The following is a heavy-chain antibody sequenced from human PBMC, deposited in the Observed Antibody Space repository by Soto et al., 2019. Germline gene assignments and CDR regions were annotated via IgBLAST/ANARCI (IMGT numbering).Heavy chain of an antibody. V-gene: IGHV4-34*01. Sequence: PSETLSLTCAVYGGSFSGYYWSWIRQPPGKGLEWIGEINHSGSTNYNPSLKSRVTISVDTSKNQFSLKLSSVTAADTAVYYCARGLVIIAARRGWFDPRGQGTLVTVSS. J-gene: IGHJ5*02. CDR3: ARGLVIIAARRGWFDP. CDR1: GGSFSGYY. D-gene: IGHD6-6*01. CDR2: INHSGST.